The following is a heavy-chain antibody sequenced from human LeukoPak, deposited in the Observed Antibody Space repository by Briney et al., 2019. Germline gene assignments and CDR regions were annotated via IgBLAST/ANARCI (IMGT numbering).Heavy chain of an antibody. V-gene: IGHV3-7*04. CDR1: GFTFSTYW. CDR2: IKQDGSEK. J-gene: IGHJ3*02. D-gene: IGHD2/OR15-2a*01. CDR3: VRIVIPYGFDI. Sequence: PGGSLRLSCAASGFTFSTYWMSWVRQAPGKGLEWVANIKQDGSEKYYVDSVKGRFTISKDNPKKSLYLQMNSLRAEDTAIYYCVRIVIPYGFDIWGQGTMVTVSS.